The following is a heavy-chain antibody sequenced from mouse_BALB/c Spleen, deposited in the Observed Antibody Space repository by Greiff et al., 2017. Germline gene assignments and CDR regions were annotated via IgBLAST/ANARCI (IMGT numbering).Heavy chain of an antibody. CDR2: ISSGGSS. J-gene: IGHJ1*01. V-gene: IGHV5-6-5*01. D-gene: IGHD2-14*01. CDR3: ARREVRGYFDV. CDR1: GFTFSSYA. Sequence: EVQLVESGGGLVKPGGSLKLSCAASGFTFSSYAMSWVRQTPEKRLEWVASISSGGSSYYPDSVKGRFTISRDNARNILYLQMSSLRSEDTAMYYCARREVRGYFDVWGAETTVTVSS.